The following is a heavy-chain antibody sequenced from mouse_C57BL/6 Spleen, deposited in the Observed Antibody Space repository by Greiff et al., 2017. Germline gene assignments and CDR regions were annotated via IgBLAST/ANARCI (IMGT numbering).Heavy chain of an antibody. V-gene: IGHV3-8*01. CDR3: ARSPYYDYDERYFDV. Sequence: EVKLMESGPGLAKPSQTLSLTCSVTGYSITSDYWNWIRKFPGNKLEYMGYISYSGSTYYNPSLKSRIPITRDTSKNQYYLQLNSVTTEDTATYYCARSPYYDYDERYFDVWGTGTTVTVSS. CDR1: GYSITSDY. CDR2: ISYSGST. J-gene: IGHJ1*03. D-gene: IGHD2-4*01.